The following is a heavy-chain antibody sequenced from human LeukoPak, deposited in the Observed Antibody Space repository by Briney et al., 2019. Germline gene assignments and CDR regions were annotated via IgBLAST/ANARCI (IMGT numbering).Heavy chain of an antibody. CDR2: ITGEGTDT. Sequence: GGSLRLSCAASGFTFRTYWMHWVRQAPGKGLVWVSRITGEGTDTRYADSVKGRFTISRDNAKNMLYLQMNSLRAEDTAVYYCARDLSFDYDNRGYSSWFDPWGQGTLVTVSS. J-gene: IGHJ5*02. CDR1: GFTFRTYW. CDR3: ARDLSFDYDNRGYSSWFDP. D-gene: IGHD3-22*01. V-gene: IGHV3-74*01.